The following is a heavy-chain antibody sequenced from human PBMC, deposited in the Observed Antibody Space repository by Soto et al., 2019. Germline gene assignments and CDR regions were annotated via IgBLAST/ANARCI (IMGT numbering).Heavy chain of an antibody. D-gene: IGHD2-21*02. CDR2: IIPLFGTA. J-gene: IGHJ4*02. Sequence: QVYLVQSGAEVKKPGSSVKISCKASGGIFSSNTINWVRQAAGQGLEWMGGIIPLFGTANYAEKFQGRVTITGDKSTKTEYMELTSLRSEDTAVYYCASKAACGGDCYAFDSWGQGTLVTVSS. CDR3: ASKAACGGDCYAFDS. CDR1: GGIFSSNT. V-gene: IGHV1-69*06.